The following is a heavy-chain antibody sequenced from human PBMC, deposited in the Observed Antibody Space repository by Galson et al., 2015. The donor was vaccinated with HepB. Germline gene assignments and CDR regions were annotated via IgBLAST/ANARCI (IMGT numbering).Heavy chain of an antibody. J-gene: IGHJ2*01. Sequence: SVKVSCKASGGTFSSYAISWVRQAPGQGLEWMGGIIPIFGTANYAQKFQGRVTITADESTSTAYMELSSLRSEDTAVYYCARYGDYVTKDPWYFDLWGRGTLVTVSS. D-gene: IGHD4-17*01. CDR1: GGTFSSYA. V-gene: IGHV1-69*13. CDR3: ARYGDYVTKDPWYFDL. CDR2: IIPIFGTA.